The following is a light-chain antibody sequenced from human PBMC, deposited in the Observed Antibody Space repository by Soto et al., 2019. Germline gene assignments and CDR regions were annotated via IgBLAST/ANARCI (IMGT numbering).Light chain of an antibody. CDR3: QQCGSSPPT. CDR2: DAS. CDR1: QSVSSRC. V-gene: IGKV3-20*01. J-gene: IGKJ4*01. Sequence: EIVLTQSPGTLSLSPGERAALSCRASQSVSSRCLAWYQQKPGQAPRLLIYDASSRATGIPDRFSGSGSGADFTVTISRVETADFAVYYCQQCGSSPPTFGGGTKVE.